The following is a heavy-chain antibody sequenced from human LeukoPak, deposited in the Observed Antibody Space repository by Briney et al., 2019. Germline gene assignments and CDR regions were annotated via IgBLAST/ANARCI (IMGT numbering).Heavy chain of an antibody. CDR1: GYTFTSYG. CDR2: ISAYNANT. D-gene: IGHD3-10*01. CDR3: ARARSAEGSGGY. J-gene: IGHJ4*02. V-gene: IGHV1-18*01. Sequence: ASVKVSCKASGYTFTSYGISWVRQAPGQGLEWMGWISAYNANTNYAQKLQGRVTMTTDTSTSTAYMELRSLRSDDTAVYYCARARSAEGSGGYWGQGTLVTVSS.